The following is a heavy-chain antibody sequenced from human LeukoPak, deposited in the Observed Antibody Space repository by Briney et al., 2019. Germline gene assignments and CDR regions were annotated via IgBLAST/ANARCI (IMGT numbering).Heavy chain of an antibody. Sequence: SETLSLTCTVSGGSISSYYWSWIRQPAGKGLEWIGRIYTSGSTNYNPSLKSRVTISVDTSKNQFSLKLSSVTAADTAVYYCAREYSSPLYFDYWGQGTLVTVSS. V-gene: IGHV4-4*07. D-gene: IGHD6-13*01. CDR3: AREYSSPLYFDY. CDR1: GGSISSYY. J-gene: IGHJ4*02. CDR2: IYTSGST.